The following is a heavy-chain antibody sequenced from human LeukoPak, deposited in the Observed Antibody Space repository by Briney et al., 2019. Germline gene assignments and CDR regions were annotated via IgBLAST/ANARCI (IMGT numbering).Heavy chain of an antibody. CDR1: GFTFTSSA. D-gene: IGHD3-22*01. Sequence: SVKVSCKASGFTFTSSAVQWVRQARGQRLEWIGWIVVGSGNTNYAQKFQERVTITRDMSTSTAYMELSSLRSEDTAVYYCAAIPRSYYDSSGYGDYWGQGTLATVSS. J-gene: IGHJ4*02. CDR3: AAIPRSYYDSSGYGDY. CDR2: IVVGSGNT. V-gene: IGHV1-58*01.